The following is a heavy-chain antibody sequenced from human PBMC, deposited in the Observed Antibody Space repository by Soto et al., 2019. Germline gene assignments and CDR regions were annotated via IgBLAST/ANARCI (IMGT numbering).Heavy chain of an antibody. D-gene: IGHD3-10*01. J-gene: IGHJ6*02. Sequence: ASVKVSCKASGYTFTSYYMHWVRQAPGQGLEWMGIINPSGGSTSYAQKFQGRVTMTRDTSTSTVYMGLSSLRSEDTAVYYCARVLEESYGSGIHYYYGMAVWGQGTTVTVSS. CDR1: GYTFTSYY. CDR2: INPSGGST. CDR3: ARVLEESYGSGIHYYYGMAV. V-gene: IGHV1-46*01.